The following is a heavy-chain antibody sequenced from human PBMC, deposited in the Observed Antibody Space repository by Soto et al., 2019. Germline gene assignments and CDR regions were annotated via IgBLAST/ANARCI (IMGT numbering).Heavy chain of an antibody. CDR3: GVVPAAPYYYYGMDV. J-gene: IGHJ6*02. V-gene: IGHV3-15*07. CDR2: IKSKTDGGTT. Sequence: EVQLVESGGGLVKPGGSLRLSCAASGFTFSNAWMNWVRQAPGKGLEWVGRIKSKTDGGTTDYAPPVKGRFTISRDDSKNTLYLQMNSLKTEDTAVYYCGVVPAAPYYYYGMDVWGQGTTVTVSS. CDR1: GFTFSNAW. D-gene: IGHD2-2*01.